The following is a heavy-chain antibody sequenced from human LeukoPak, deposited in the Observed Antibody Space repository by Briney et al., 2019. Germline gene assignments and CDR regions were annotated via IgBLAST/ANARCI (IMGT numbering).Heavy chain of an antibody. D-gene: IGHD2-2*02. CDR1: GVNFSSYG. Sequence: QAGGSLRLSCAASGVNFSSYGMHWVRQAPGKGRGWVAIISYVGSNKYYADSVKGRFTISRDDSKNTLYLQMNSLRAEDTAVYYCAKAQAGDCSSTSCYTFDCWGQGTLVTVSS. CDR3: AKAQAGDCSSTSCYTFDC. J-gene: IGHJ4*02. V-gene: IGHV3-30*18. CDR2: ISYVGSNK.